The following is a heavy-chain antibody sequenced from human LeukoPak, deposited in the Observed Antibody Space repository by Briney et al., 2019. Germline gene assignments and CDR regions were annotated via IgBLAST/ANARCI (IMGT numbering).Heavy chain of an antibody. J-gene: IGHJ4*02. CDR3: ARGGYYDFWSGYRH. CDR1: GYTSTGYY. CDR2: INPNSGGT. V-gene: IGHV1-2*02. D-gene: IGHD3-3*01. Sequence: ASVKVSCKASGYTSTGYYMHWVRQAPGQGLEWMGWINPNSGGTNYAQKFQGRVTMTRDTSISTAHMELSRLRSDDTAVYYCARGGYYDFWSGYRHWGQGTLVTVSS.